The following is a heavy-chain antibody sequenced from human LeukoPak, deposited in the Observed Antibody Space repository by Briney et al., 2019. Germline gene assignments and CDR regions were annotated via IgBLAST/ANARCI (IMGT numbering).Heavy chain of an antibody. CDR3: ARAVQWELPTIDY. V-gene: IGHV1-2*02. CDR2: INPNSGGT. J-gene: IGHJ4*02. Sequence: ASVKVSCKASGYTFTGYYMHWVRQAPGQGLEWMGWINPNSGGTNYAQKFQGRVTMTRDTSISTAYMELSRLRSDDTAVYYCARAVQWELPTIDYWGQGTLVTVSS. D-gene: IGHD1-26*01. CDR1: GYTFTGYY.